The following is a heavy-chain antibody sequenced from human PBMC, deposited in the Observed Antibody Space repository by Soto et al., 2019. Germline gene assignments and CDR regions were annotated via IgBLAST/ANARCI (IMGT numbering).Heavy chain of an antibody. J-gene: IGHJ4*02. V-gene: IGHV3-33*05. CDR3: ARADFYYDSSGYSRTIDY. Sequence: QVQLVESGGGVVQPGRSLRLSCAASGFTFSGYGMHWVRQAPGKGLEWVAVVLFEGTNKYYADSVKGRFTISRDNSKNSLYLQMNSLRDEDTAVYYCARADFYYDSSGYSRTIDYWGQGTLVTVSS. D-gene: IGHD3-22*01. CDR1: GFTFSGYG. CDR2: VLFEGTNK.